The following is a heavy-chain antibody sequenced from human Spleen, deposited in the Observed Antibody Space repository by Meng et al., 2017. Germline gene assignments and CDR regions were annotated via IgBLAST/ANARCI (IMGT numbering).Heavy chain of an antibody. D-gene: IGHD5-12*01. CDR2: IYYRGNI. CDR3: ARAYSGFDFGPPRLSWFDP. V-gene: IGHV4-39*06. J-gene: IGHJ5*02. CDR1: GGSLSSISFY. Sequence: RRRLQESGPGLVKPSETLSLTCSVSGGSLSSISFYWGWIRQPPGKGLEWIGNIYYRGNIFYNPSLESRVTISLDTSKNEFSLKVNSVTAADTAVYYCARAYSGFDFGPPRLSWFDPWGQGTLVTVSS.